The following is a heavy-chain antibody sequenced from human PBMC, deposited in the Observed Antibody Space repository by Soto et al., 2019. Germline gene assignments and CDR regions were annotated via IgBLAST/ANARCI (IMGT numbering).Heavy chain of an antibody. CDR2: ISYDGSNK. Sequence: QVQLVESGGGVVQPGRSLRLSCAASGFTFSSYGMHWVRQAPGKGLEWVAVISYDGSNKYYADSVKGRFTISRDNSKNTLYLQMNSLRAEDTAVYYCAKGPDMRVAGTGYYFDYWGQGTLVTVSS. CDR1: GFTFSSYG. V-gene: IGHV3-30*18. J-gene: IGHJ4*02. CDR3: AKGPDMRVAGTGYYFDY. D-gene: IGHD6-19*01.